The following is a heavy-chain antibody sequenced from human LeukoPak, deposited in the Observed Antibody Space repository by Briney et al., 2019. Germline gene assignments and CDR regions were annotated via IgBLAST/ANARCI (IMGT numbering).Heavy chain of an antibody. Sequence: GGSLRLSCAASGFTFTRYWMHWVRQAPGKGLERVTFIRYDGTNKYYADSVKGRFTISRDNSKNTLYLQMNSLRAEDTAVYYCAKSGYNRFDYWGQGTLVTVSS. CDR3: AKSGYNRFDY. CDR1: GFTFTRYW. D-gene: IGHD5-24*01. CDR2: IRYDGTNK. V-gene: IGHV3-30*02. J-gene: IGHJ4*02.